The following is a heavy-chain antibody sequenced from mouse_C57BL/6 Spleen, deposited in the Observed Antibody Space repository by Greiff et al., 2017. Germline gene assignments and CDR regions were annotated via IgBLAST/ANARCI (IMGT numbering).Heavy chain of an antibody. Sequence: VQLQQSGAELVRPGTSVQVSCKASGYAFTNYLIEWVKQRPGPGLEWIGVISPGSGATNYNEKFKGKATLTADKSSSTAYMQLSSLTSEDSAVYFGARGDDYDYAMDDWGQGTSVTVSS. D-gene: IGHD2-4*01. CDR2: ISPGSGAT. CDR3: ARGDDYDYAMDD. J-gene: IGHJ4*01. CDR1: GYAFTNYL. V-gene: IGHV1-54*01.